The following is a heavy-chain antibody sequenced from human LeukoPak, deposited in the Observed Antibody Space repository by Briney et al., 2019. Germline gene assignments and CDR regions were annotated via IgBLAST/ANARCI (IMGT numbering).Heavy chain of an antibody. CDR2: IIPIFGTA. CDR3: AREDTTTIFGVVRSFDP. Sequence: SVKVSCKASGGTFSSYAISWVRQAPGQGLEWMGGIIPIFGTANYAQKFQGRVTITADESTNTAYMELSSLRSEDTAVYYCAREDTTTIFGVVRSFDPWGQGTLVTVSS. CDR1: GGTFSSYA. J-gene: IGHJ5*02. V-gene: IGHV1-69*13. D-gene: IGHD3-3*01.